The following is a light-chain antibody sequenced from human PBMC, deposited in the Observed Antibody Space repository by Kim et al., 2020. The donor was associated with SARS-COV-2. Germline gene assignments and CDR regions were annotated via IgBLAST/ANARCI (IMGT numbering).Light chain of an antibody. CDR1: SGDVGGYNY. CDR2: DAS. CDR3: CSYTSTTTL. J-gene: IGLJ7*01. Sequence: PGQSITISCTGTSGDVGGYNYVSWYQQHPGKAPNLIIFDASNRPSGVSNRFSGSKSGNTASLTISGLQGEDEADYYCCSYTSTTTLFGGGTQLTVL. V-gene: IGLV2-14*04.